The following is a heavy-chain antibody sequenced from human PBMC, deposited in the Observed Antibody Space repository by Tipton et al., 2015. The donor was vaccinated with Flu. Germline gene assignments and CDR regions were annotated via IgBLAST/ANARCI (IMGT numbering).Heavy chain of an antibody. CDR1: GFTFSSYG. V-gene: IGHV3-30*18. Sequence: SLRLSCAASGFTFSSYGMHWVRQAPGKGLEWVAVISYDGSNKYYADSVKGRLTISRDNSKNTLYLQMNSLRAEDTAVYYCAKKGPAGTAPFGYWGQGTLVTVSS. J-gene: IGHJ4*02. CDR2: ISYDGSNK. CDR3: AKKGPAGTAPFGY.